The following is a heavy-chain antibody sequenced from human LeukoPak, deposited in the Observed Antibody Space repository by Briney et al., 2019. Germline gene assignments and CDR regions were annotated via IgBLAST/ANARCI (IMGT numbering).Heavy chain of an antibody. D-gene: IGHD2-15*01. V-gene: IGHV1-2*02. CDR2: INPNSGAT. CDR1: GYTFTGYY. Sequence: GASLKVSCKASGYTFTGYYIHWVRQAPGQGLEWMGWINPNSGATNYAQKFQGRVTMTRDTSITTAYMELSRLRSDDTAVYYCARAKDCSGGSCYSYNYSSMDVWGQGTTVTVS. CDR3: ARAKDCSGGSCYSYNYSSMDV. J-gene: IGHJ6*02.